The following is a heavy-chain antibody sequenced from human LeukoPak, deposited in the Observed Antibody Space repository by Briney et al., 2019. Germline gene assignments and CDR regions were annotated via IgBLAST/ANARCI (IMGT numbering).Heavy chain of an antibody. Sequence: GGSLRLSCAASGFTFSSYWMSWVRQAPGKGLEWVANIKQDGSEKYYVDSVKGRFTISRDNAKNSLYLQMNSLRAEDTAVYYCARDSDIVVVPAASYGMDVWGQGTTVTVSS. CDR3: ARDSDIVVVPAASYGMDV. J-gene: IGHJ6*02. V-gene: IGHV3-7*01. CDR1: GFTFSSYW. D-gene: IGHD2-2*01. CDR2: IKQDGSEK.